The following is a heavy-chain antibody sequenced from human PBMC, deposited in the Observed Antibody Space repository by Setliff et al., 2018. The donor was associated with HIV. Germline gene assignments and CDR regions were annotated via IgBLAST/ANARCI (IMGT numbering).Heavy chain of an antibody. D-gene: IGHD4-4*01. V-gene: IGHV1-46*01. Sequence: ASVKVSCKASGSTLTNYHMHWVRQAPGQGLEWMGVINPSGGSPNYAQKFQGRVTMTRDMSTSTVYMELSSLRSEDTAVYYCARMDDYSNAANYWGQGTLVTVSS. CDR2: INPSGGSP. J-gene: IGHJ4*02. CDR3: ARMDDYSNAANY. CDR1: GSTLTNYH.